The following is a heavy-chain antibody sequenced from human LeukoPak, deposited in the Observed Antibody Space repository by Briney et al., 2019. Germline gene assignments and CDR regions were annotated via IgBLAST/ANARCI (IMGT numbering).Heavy chain of an antibody. V-gene: IGHV4-59*12. D-gene: IGHD6-13*01. CDR3: ARDILATSIAAPYY. J-gene: IGHJ4*02. CDR2: IYYSGST. CDR1: GGSISSYY. Sequence: SETLSLTCTVSGGSISSYYWSWIRQPPGKGLEWIGYIYYSGSTNYNPSLKSRVTISVATSKNQFSLRLSSVNAADTAVYYCARDILATSIAAPYYWGQGTLVTVSS.